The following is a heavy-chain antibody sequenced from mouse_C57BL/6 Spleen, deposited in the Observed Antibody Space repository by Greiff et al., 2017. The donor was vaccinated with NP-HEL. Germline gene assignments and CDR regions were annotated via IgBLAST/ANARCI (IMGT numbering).Heavy chain of an antibody. CDR1: GYTFTNYW. V-gene: IGHV1-63*01. CDR3: ARAYGSSYFYFDY. J-gene: IGHJ2*01. D-gene: IGHD1-1*01. Sequence: LQESGAELVRPGTSVKMSCKASGYTFTNYWIGWAKQRPGHGLEWIGDIYPGGGYTNYNEKFKGKATLTADKSSSTAYMQFSSLTSEDSAIYYCARAYGSSYFYFDYWGQGTTLTVSS. CDR2: IYPGGGYT.